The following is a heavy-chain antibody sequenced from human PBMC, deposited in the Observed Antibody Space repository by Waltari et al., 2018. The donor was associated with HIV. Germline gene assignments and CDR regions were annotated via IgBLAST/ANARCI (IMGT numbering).Heavy chain of an antibody. Sequence: QVQLQESGPGLVKPSQTLSLTCTVSGGSISSGSYYWSWIRQPAGKGLEWIGRIYTSGSTNYNPALKSRVTISVDTSKNQFSLKLSSVTAADTAVYYCARDRIAAAGTGGEWGQGTLVTVSS. D-gene: IGHD6-13*01. J-gene: IGHJ4*02. CDR1: GGSISSGSYY. CDR3: ARDRIAAAGTGGE. CDR2: IYTSGST. V-gene: IGHV4-61*02.